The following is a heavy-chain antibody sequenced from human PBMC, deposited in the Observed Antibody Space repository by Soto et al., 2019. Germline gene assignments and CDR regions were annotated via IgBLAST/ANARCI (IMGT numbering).Heavy chain of an antibody. J-gene: IGHJ3*02. CDR1: GGTFSSYA. D-gene: IGHD3-22*01. V-gene: IGHV1-69*13. Sequence: SVKVSCKASGGTFSSYAISWVRQAPGQGLEWMGGIIPIFGTANYAQKFQGRVTITADESTSTAYMELSSLRSEDTAVYYCASGGGKTYYYDSSGYVDAFDIWGQGAMGTVSS. CDR3: ASGGGKTYYYDSSGYVDAFDI. CDR2: IIPIFGTA.